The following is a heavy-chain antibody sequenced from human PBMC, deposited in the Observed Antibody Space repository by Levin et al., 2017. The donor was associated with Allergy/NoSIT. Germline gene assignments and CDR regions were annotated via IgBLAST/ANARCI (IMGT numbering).Heavy chain of an antibody. CDR2: IKSKTHGGTI. J-gene: IGHJ4*02. CDR3: TAGVGTSDFDF. CDR1: GFNFNNAW. V-gene: IGHV3-15*01. D-gene: IGHD1-7*01. Sequence: GESLKISCAASGFNFNNAWMSWVRQAPGKGLEWVGRIKSKTHGGTIDYAAPVKGRFTISREDSQNTLSLQMNNLKTEDTAVYYCTAGVGTSDFDFWGQGTLVTVSS.